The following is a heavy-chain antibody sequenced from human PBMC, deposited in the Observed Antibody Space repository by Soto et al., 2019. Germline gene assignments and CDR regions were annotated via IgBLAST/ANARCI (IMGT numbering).Heavy chain of an antibody. CDR2: IKHSGST. J-gene: IGHJ6*02. Sequence: SETLALSCAVYGGSFSVYYGGGILHPPGKGLEWIGEIKHSGSTNYNPSLKSRVTTSVDKSKNHFSLKLSAVTAADTAVYYCASCRRGYTAGLYYDYGMDVWGQGTTVTVSS. D-gene: IGHD5-18*01. CDR3: ASCRRGYTAGLYYDYGMDV. CDR1: GGSFSVYY. V-gene: IGHV4-34*01.